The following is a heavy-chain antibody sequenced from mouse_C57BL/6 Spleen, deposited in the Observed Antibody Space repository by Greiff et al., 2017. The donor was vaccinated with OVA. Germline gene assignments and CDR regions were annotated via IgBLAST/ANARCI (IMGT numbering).Heavy chain of an antibody. CDR2: IDPSDSYT. D-gene: IGHD1-1*01. V-gene: IGHV1-50*01. Sequence: QVQLQQPGAELVKPGASVKLSCKASGYTFTSYWMQWVKQRPGQGLEWIGEIDPSDSYTNYNQKFKGKATLTVDTSSSTAYMQLSSLTSEDSAVYYCARRSYYVRAMDYWGQGTSVTVSS. CDR3: ARRSYYVRAMDY. CDR1: GYTFTSYW. J-gene: IGHJ4*01.